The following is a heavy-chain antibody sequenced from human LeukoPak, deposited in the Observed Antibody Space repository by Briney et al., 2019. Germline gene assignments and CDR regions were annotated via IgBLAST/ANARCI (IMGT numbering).Heavy chain of an antibody. CDR2: ISGRGGST. Sequence: GGSLRLSCAASGFTFSSYAMSWVRQAPGKGLEWVSAISGRGGSTYYADSVKGRFTISRDNSKNTLYLQMNSLRAEDTAVYYCAKGRSNIVANYFDYWGQGTLVTVSS. V-gene: IGHV3-23*01. CDR1: GFTFSSYA. CDR3: AKGRSNIVANYFDY. D-gene: IGHD5-12*01. J-gene: IGHJ4*02.